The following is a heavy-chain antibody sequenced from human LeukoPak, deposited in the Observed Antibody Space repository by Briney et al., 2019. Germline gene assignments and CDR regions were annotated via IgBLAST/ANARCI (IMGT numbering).Heavy chain of an antibody. J-gene: IGHJ4*02. CDR2: ISYDGSNK. D-gene: IGHD3-3*01. CDR3: ASRGFDFGVVIDY. CDR1: GFTFSSYA. Sequence: GGSLRLSCAASGFTFSSYAMHWVRQAPGKGLEWVAVISYDGSNKYYADSVKGRFTISRDNSKNTLYLQMNSLRAEDTAVYYCASRGFDFGVVIDYWGQGTLVTVSS. V-gene: IGHV3-30*04.